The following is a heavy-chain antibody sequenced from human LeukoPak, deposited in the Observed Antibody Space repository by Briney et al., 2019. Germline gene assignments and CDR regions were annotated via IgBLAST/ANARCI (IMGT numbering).Heavy chain of an antibody. Sequence: ASVKVSCKASGYTFTGYFIHWVRQAPGQGLEWMGWINPNSGGTNYAQKFQGRVTMTRDTSIITAYMELSRLSSDDTAVYYCARDERYDSSGYPFDYWGQGTLVTVSS. V-gene: IGHV1-2*02. CDR1: GYTFTGYF. CDR2: INPNSGGT. J-gene: IGHJ4*02. CDR3: ARDERYDSSGYPFDY. D-gene: IGHD3-22*01.